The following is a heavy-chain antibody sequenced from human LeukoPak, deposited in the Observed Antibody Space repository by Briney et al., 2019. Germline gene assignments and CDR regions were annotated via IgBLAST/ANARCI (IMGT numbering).Heavy chain of an antibody. J-gene: IGHJ4*02. D-gene: IGHD1-14*01. CDR3: ARASREPSFDY. V-gene: IGHV1-46*01. CDR2: INPSGGST. CDR1: GYTFTSYY. Sequence: ASVKVSCKASGYTFTSYYMHWVRQAPGQGLEWMGIINPSGGSTSYAQKFQGRVTMTRDTSTSTVYMELSRLRSDDTAVYYCARASREPSFDYWGQGTLVTVSS.